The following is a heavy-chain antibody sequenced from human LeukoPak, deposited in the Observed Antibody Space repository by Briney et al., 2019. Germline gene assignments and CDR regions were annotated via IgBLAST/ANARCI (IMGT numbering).Heavy chain of an antibody. CDR3: AGEQSHDILTGYGWYFDL. D-gene: IGHD3-9*01. V-gene: IGHV1-2*04. CDR2: INPNSGGT. Sequence: ASVKVSCKASGYTFTGYYMHWVRQAPGQGLEWMGWINPNSGGTNYAQKFQGWVTMTRDTSISTAYMELSRLRSDDTAVYYCAGEQSHDILTGYGWYFDLWGRGTLVTVSS. CDR1: GYTFTGYY. J-gene: IGHJ2*01.